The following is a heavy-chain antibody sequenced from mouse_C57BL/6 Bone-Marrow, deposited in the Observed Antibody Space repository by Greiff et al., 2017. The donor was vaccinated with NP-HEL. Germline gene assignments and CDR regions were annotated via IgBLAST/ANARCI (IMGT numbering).Heavy chain of an antibody. J-gene: IGHJ3*01. Sequence: EVKLQESGPGLVKPSQSLSLTCSVTGYSITSGYYWNWIRQFPGNKLEWMGYISYDGSNNYNPSLKNRISITRDTSKNQFFLKLNSVTTEDTATYYCARCTTVVAPFAYWGQGTLVTVSA. CDR3: ARCTTVVAPFAY. V-gene: IGHV3-6*01. CDR1: GYSITSGYY. CDR2: ISYDGSN. D-gene: IGHD1-1*01.